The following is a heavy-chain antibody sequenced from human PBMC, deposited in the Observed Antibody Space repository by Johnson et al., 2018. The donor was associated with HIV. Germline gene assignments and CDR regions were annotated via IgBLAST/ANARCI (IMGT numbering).Heavy chain of an antibody. J-gene: IGHJ3*02. CDR2: ISNSASAI. D-gene: IGHD2-8*01. V-gene: IGHV3-11*04. CDR3: ARVTNSDAFDI. Sequence: QVQLVESGGGLVKPGGSLRLSCAASGFSFSDYYMSWIRQAPGKGLQWVSFISNSASAIYYAASVKGRFTISRDNANNSLYLQMNSLRAGDTAVYYCARVTNSDAFDIWGQGTMVTVSS. CDR1: GFSFSDYY.